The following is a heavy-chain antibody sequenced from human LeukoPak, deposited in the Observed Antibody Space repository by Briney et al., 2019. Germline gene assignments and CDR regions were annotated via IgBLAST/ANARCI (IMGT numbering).Heavy chain of an antibody. J-gene: IGHJ4*02. Sequence: GGSLRLSCAGSGFTFSSYAMSWVRQAPGKGLEWVSAISDTGATTYDADSVKGRFTISRGNSRSTLYLQMNSLRAEDTALYYCAKDTSIGRYCTNGVCSPFDYWGQGTLVTVSS. V-gene: IGHV3-23*01. CDR2: ISDTGATT. CDR1: GFTFSSYA. CDR3: AKDTSIGRYCTNGVCSPFDY. D-gene: IGHD2-8*01.